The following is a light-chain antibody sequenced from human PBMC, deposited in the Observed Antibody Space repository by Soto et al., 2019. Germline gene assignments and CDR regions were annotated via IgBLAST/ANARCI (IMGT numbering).Light chain of an antibody. CDR3: AAWDDSLNGYWV. CDR1: SSNIGRNS. CDR2: GNK. Sequence: QSVLTQPPSASGTPGQRDTISCSGSSSNIGRNSVNWYQQLPGTAPKLLIYGNKHRPSGVPDRFSGSKSGTSASLAISGLQSEDEADYFCAAWDDSLNGYWVFGGGTKLTVL. J-gene: IGLJ3*02. V-gene: IGLV1-44*01.